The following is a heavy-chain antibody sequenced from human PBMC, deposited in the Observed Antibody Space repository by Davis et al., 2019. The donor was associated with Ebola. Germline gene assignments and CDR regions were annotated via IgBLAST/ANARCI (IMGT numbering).Heavy chain of an antibody. V-gene: IGHV3-74*01. CDR1: GFTFSSYW. CDR3: ARARCGGDCRSFDY. CDR2: INSDGSST. J-gene: IGHJ4*02. Sequence: GESLKISCAASGFTFSSYWMHWVRQAPGKGLVWVSRINSDGSSTSYADSVKGRFTISRDNSRDTLFLQMASLGAEDTAVYYCARARCGGDCRSFDYWGQGTLVSVSS. D-gene: IGHD2-21*01.